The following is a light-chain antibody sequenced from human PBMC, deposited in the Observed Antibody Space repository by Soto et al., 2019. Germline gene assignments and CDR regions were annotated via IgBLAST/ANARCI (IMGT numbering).Light chain of an antibody. CDR1: QSVSSN. CDR3: QQRGDWPPIT. J-gene: IGKJ5*01. CDR2: DAS. Sequence: EIVLTQSPATLSVSPGERATLSCRASQSVSSNLAWYQQKPGQAPRLLIYDASNRATGIPDRFSGSGSGTDFTLTISSLEPEDFAVYYCQQRGDWPPITFGQGTRLEIK. V-gene: IGKV3-11*01.